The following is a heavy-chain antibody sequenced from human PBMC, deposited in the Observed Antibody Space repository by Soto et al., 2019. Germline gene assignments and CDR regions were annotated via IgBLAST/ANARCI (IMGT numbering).Heavy chain of an antibody. CDR2: IRSKAYSGTA. J-gene: IGHJ4*02. Sequence: GGSLRLSCTGSGFTFGDYAMSWFRQAPGKGLEWVGFIRSKAYSGTAEYAASVKGRFTMSRDDSKNIAYLQMNSLKTEDTAVYYCSRDRSGITMIRGVADYWGQGTLVTVSS. CDR1: GFTFGDYA. D-gene: IGHD3-10*01. CDR3: SRDRSGITMIRGVADY. V-gene: IGHV3-49*03.